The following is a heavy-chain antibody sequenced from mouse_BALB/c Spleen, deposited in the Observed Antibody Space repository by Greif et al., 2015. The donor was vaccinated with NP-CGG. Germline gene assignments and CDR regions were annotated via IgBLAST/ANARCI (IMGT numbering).Heavy chain of an antibody. D-gene: IGHD3-1*01. CDR1: GFNIKDTY. V-gene: IGHV14-3*02. J-gene: IGHJ4*01. CDR2: IDPANGNT. CDR3: ARARPYYAMDY. Sequence: EVQLVESGAELVKPGASVKLSCTASGFNIKDTYMHWVKQGPEQGLEWIGRIDPANGNTKYDPKFQGKATITADTSSNTAYLQLSSLTSEDTAVYYCARARPYYAMDYWGQGTSVTVSS.